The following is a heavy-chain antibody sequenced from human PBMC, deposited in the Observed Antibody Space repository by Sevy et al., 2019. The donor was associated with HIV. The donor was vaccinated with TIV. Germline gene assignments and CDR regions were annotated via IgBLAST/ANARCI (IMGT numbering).Heavy chain of an antibody. V-gene: IGHV3-9*01. CDR1: GFMFDDYA. D-gene: IGHD6-19*01. CDR3: AKDWTSIAVARNYFDY. CDR2: ISRNSGSL. J-gene: IGHJ4*02. Sequence: GGSLRLSCAASGFMFDDYAMHWVRQAPGTGLEWVSGISRNSGSLDYADSVKGRFTISRDNAKNSLYLEMNSLRAEDTALYYCAKDWTSIAVARNYFDYWGQRTLVTVSS.